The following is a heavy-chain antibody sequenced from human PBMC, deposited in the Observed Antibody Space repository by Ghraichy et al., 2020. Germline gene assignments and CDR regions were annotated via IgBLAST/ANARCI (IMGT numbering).Heavy chain of an antibody. J-gene: IGHJ3*02. Sequence: GESLNISCKGSGYSFTSYWIGWVRQMPGKGLEWMGIIYPGDSDTRYSPSFQGQVTISADKSISTAYLQWSSLKASDTAMYYCARQGGYSYGRRITMIVVADAFDIWGQGTMVTVSS. CDR2: IYPGDSDT. CDR1: GYSFTSYW. CDR3: ARQGGYSYGRRITMIVVADAFDI. D-gene: IGHD3-22*01. V-gene: IGHV5-51*01.